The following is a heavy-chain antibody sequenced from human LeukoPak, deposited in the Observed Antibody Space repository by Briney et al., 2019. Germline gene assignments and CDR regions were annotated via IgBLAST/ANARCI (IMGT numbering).Heavy chain of an antibody. CDR1: GGSISSTSYY. V-gene: IGHV4-39*01. J-gene: IGHJ4*02. Sequence: SETLSLTCTVSGGSISSTSYYWGRIRQPPGKGLEWIGRINYSGSTYYNPSLKSRVTISVDTSKNQFSLRLSSGTAADTAVYFCARHCSGGSCYDYWGQGTLVTVSS. CDR2: INYSGST. D-gene: IGHD2-15*01. CDR3: ARHCSGGSCYDY.